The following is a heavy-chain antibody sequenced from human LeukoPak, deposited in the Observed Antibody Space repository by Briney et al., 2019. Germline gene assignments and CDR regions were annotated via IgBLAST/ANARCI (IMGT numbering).Heavy chain of an antibody. CDR3: AKDITSGDSSGYYGWRPYYYYGMDV. CDR2: ISWNSGSI. J-gene: IGHJ6*02. Sequence: GGSLRLSCAASGFTFDDYAMHWVRQAPGKGLEWVSGISWNSGSIGYADSVEGRFTISRDNAKNSLYLLMNSLRAEDTALYYCAKDITSGDSSGYYGWRPYYYYGMDVWGQGTTVTVSS. D-gene: IGHD3-22*01. V-gene: IGHV3-9*01. CDR1: GFTFDDYA.